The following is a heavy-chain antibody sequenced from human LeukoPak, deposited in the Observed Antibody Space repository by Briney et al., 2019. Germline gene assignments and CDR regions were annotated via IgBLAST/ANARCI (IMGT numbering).Heavy chain of an antibody. J-gene: IGHJ4*02. CDR3: AREDYGSPTDY. CDR1: GGTFSSYA. CDR2: IIPIFGTA. Sequence: SVKVSCKASGGTFSSYAISWVRQAPGQGLEWMGRIIPIFGTANYAQKFQGRVTITTDESTSTAYMALRSLRSEDTAVYYCAREDYGSPTDYWGEGSLVTASS. V-gene: IGHV1-69*05. D-gene: IGHD4-17*01.